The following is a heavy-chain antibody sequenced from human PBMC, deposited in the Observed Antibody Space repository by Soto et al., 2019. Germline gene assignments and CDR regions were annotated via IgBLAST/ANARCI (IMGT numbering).Heavy chain of an antibody. D-gene: IGHD2-15*01. CDR1: GFTLSTYW. Sequence: WGSLRLSCAASGFTLSTYWMHWVRQVPGKGLVWVSRISSGGTYTNYADSVKGRFTISRDSARNTLFLQMNYLTGGDTAVYYCARTFVDGMAGFGPWGQGTLVTVSS. CDR3: ARTFVDGMAGFGP. V-gene: IGHV3-74*01. J-gene: IGHJ5*02. CDR2: ISSGGTYT.